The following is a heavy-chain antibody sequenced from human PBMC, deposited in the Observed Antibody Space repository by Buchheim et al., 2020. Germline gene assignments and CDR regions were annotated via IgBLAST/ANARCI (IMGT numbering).Heavy chain of an antibody. D-gene: IGHD3-22*01. CDR2: IYSGGST. J-gene: IGHJ4*02. CDR1: GFTVSSNY. CDR3: ARSAPSSGFYGDYFDY. V-gene: IGHV3-66*01. Sequence: EVQLVESGGGLVQPGGSLRLSCAASGFTVSSNYMSWVRQAPGKGLEWVSVIYSGGSTYYADSVKGRFTISRDNSKKTLYLQMNSLRAEDTAVYYCARSAPSSGFYGDYFDYWGQGTL.